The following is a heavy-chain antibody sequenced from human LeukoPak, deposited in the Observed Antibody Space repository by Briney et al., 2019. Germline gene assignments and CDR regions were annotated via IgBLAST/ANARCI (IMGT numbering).Heavy chain of an antibody. CDR3: ARAAVTLELLSEHYYFDY. V-gene: IGHV3-11*06. CDR2: ISSSGDYT. Sequence: PGGSLRLSCAASGNYWMHWVRQAPGKGPEWLSDISSSGDYTDYADSVKGRFTISRDNTKNSLYLQMTSLRAEDTAVYYCARAAVTLELLSEHYYFDYWGQGVLVTVSS. J-gene: IGHJ4*02. CDR1: GNYW. D-gene: IGHD2-21*01.